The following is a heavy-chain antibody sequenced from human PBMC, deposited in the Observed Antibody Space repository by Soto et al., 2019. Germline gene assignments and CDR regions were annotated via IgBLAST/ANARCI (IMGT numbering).Heavy chain of an antibody. CDR3: ARGPSGDQVDS. Sequence: QVQLQESGPGLVKPSQTLSLTCTVSGGSISTVDYWWSWIRQSPDMGLEWIGHIYDGGRTYNNPSLASGVTMSVDTSKSQLSLTLRSVSAADTAVYYCARGPSGDQVDSWGQGTLVTVSS. J-gene: IGHJ4*02. V-gene: IGHV4-30-4*01. CDR2: IYDGGRT. D-gene: IGHD7-27*01. CDR1: GGSISTVDYW.